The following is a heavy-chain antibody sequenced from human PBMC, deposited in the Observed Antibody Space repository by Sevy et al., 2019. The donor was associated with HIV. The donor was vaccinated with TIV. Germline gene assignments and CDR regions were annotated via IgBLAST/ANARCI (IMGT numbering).Heavy chain of an antibody. V-gene: IGHV4-4*07. CDR2: IYSSGTA. CDR1: GGSINNYW. Sequence: LSLTCTVSGGSINNYWWGWIRQPAGKGLEWIGRIYSSGTADYNPSLKSRVTMSVDTARNQFSLKMSSVTAADTAVYFCARDDQDSWSGYYKVQYQYIMDVWGQGTTVTVSS. CDR3: ARDDQDSWSGYYKVQYQYIMDV. J-gene: IGHJ6*02. D-gene: IGHD3-3*01.